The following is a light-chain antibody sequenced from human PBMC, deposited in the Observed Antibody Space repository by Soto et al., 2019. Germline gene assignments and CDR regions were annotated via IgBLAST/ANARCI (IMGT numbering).Light chain of an antibody. Sequence: DIQMTQSPSTLSASVGDRLTITCRASQSVGRWLAWYQQKPGKAPRLLIHDASTLESGFPSRFSGSGSGTEFTLTITSLQPDDFATYSCQQYDINSAPPTFGQGTKLEIK. CDR1: QSVGRW. CDR2: DAS. CDR3: QQYDINSAPPT. J-gene: IGKJ1*01. V-gene: IGKV1-5*01.